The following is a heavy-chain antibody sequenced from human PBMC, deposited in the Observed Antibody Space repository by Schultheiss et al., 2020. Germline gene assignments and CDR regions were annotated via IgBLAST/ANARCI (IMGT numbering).Heavy chain of an antibody. Sequence: GESLKISCAASGFTFSSYAMSWVRQAPGKGLEWVSAISGSGGSTYYADSVKGRFTISRDNSKNTLYLQMNSLRAEDTAVYYCAKGVVVPAAFDYWGQGTLVTVSS. CDR1: GFTFSSYA. V-gene: IGHV3-23*01. D-gene: IGHD2-2*01. CDR2: ISGSGGST. J-gene: IGHJ4*02. CDR3: AKGVVVPAAFDY.